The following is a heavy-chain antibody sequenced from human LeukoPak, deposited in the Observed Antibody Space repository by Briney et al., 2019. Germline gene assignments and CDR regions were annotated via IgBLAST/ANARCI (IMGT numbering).Heavy chain of an antibody. CDR1: GYTFTSYA. CDR2: INAGNGNT. CDR3: ARGRYSSGWYGGFDAFDI. V-gene: IGHV1-3*01. Sequence: ASVKVSCKASGYTFTSYAMHWVRQAPGQRLEWMGWINAGNGNTKYSQKFQGRVTITRDTSASTAYMELSSLRSEDTAVYYCARGRYSSGWYGGFDAFDIWGQGTMATVSS. D-gene: IGHD6-19*01. J-gene: IGHJ3*02.